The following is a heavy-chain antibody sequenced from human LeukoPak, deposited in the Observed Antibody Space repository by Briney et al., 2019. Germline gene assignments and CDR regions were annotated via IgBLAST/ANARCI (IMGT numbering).Heavy chain of an antibody. V-gene: IGHV3-7*01. CDR1: GFTFSNNW. CDR2: INQHGSET. CDR3: ATYSSSNAREFQH. Sequence: PGGSLRLSCAASGFTFSNNWMSWVRQAPGKGLEWVANINQHGSETYYVDSVKGRFTISRDTAKNSLYLQMNSLRAEDTAVYCCATYSSSNAREFQHWGQGTLVTVSS. D-gene: IGHD2-2*01. J-gene: IGHJ1*01.